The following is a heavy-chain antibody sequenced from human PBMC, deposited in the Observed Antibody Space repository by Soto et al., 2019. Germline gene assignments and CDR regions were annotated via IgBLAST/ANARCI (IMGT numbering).Heavy chain of an antibody. CDR2: IYYSGST. J-gene: IGHJ6*02. Sequence: ASETLSLTCTVSGGSISSYYWSWIRQPPGKGLEWIGYIYYSGSTNYNPSLKSRVTISVDTSKNQFSLKLSSVTAADTAVYYCARAGRSYDFWSGYNGMDVWGQGTTVTVSS. CDR3: ARAGRSYDFWSGYNGMDV. CDR1: GGSISSYY. V-gene: IGHV4-59*01. D-gene: IGHD3-3*01.